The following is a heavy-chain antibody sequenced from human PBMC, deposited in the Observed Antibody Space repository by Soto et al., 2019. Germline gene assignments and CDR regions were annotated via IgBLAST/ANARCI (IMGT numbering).Heavy chain of an antibody. J-gene: IGHJ6*02. Sequence: QVQLVESGGGVVQPGRSLRLSCAASGFTFTSYGMHWVRQAPGQGLEWVAVISFDGRNKYYADSVKGRFTISRDNSKNTLYLEMNSLRPEDTAVYYCAKDRGLDLPPYLFHYGMDVWGQGTTVTVSS. CDR3: AKDRGLDLPPYLFHYGMDV. D-gene: IGHD3-10*01. CDR2: ISFDGRNK. V-gene: IGHV3-30*18. CDR1: GFTFTSYG.